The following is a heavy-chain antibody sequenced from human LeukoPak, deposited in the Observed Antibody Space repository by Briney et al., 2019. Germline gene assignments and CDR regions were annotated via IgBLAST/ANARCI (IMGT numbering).Heavy chain of an antibody. V-gene: IGHV1-8*01. Sequence: GASVKVSCKASGYTFTSYDINWVRQATGQGLEWMGWMNPNSGNTGYAQKFQGRVTMTRNTSISTAYMELSSLRPEDTAVYYCALWFGDASGFDPWGQGTLVTVSS. J-gene: IGHJ5*02. CDR3: ALWFGDASGFDP. D-gene: IGHD3-10*01. CDR2: MNPNSGNT. CDR1: GYTFTSYD.